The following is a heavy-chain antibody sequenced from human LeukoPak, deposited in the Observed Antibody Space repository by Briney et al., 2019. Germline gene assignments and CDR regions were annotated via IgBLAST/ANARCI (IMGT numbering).Heavy chain of an antibody. J-gene: IGHJ4*02. Sequence: GGSLRLSCAGSGFSFSSNTMSRVRQAPGRGLEWVSAISNNGGRTDYADSVKGRFTISRDNSKSTLYLHMDSLRAEDTAVYYCARDEDTSALSEYWGQGTLVTVSS. CDR1: GFSFSSNT. CDR3: ARDEDTSALSEY. CDR2: ISNNGGRT. V-gene: IGHV3-23*01. D-gene: IGHD2/OR15-2a*01.